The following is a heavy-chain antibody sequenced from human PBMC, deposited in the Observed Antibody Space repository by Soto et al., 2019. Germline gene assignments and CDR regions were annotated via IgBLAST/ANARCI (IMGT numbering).Heavy chain of an antibody. CDR1: GFTFSSYA. D-gene: IGHD3-10*01. V-gene: IGHV3-30-3*01. CDR2: ISYDGSNK. Sequence: GSLRLSCAASGFTFSSYAMHWVRQAPGKGLEWVAVISYDGSNKYYADSVKGRFTISRDNSKNTLYLQMNSLRAEDTAVYYCAKAPGVYYYYGMDVWGQGTTVTVS. J-gene: IGHJ6*02. CDR3: AKAPGVYYYYGMDV.